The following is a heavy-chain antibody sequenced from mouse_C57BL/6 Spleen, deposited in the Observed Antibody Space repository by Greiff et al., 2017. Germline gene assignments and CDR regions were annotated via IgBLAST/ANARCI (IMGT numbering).Heavy chain of an antibody. D-gene: IGHD4-1*01. CDR2: IYPGDGDT. V-gene: IGHV1-82*01. Sequence: VKVVESGPELVKPGASVKISCKASGYAFSSSWMNWVKQRPGKGLEWIGRIYPGDGDTNYNGKFKGKATLTADKSSSTAYMQLSSLTSEDSAVYFCANNWDLDYWGQGTTLTVSS. CDR1: GYAFSSSW. CDR3: ANNWDLDY. J-gene: IGHJ2*01.